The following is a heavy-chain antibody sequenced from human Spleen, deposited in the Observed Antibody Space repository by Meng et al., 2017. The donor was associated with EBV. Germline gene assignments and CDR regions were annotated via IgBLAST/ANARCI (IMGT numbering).Heavy chain of an antibody. CDR2: INATGGTT. J-gene: IGHJ4*02. Sequence: QVHRGPAGAEVKKAGASVKVSCQASGYTSTNFSMHWVRQAPGQGLEWMGMINATGGTTNYAQNFQGRVTMTRDMSTRTLYMELSSLRSEDTAVYYCVRAPPYYDFWSDNWGQGTLVTVSS. D-gene: IGHD3-3*01. V-gene: IGHV1-46*01. CDR1: GYTSTNFS. CDR3: VRAPPYYDFWSDN.